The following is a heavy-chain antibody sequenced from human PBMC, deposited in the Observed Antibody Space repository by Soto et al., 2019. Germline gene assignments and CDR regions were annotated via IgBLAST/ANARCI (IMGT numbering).Heavy chain of an antibody. CDR1: GFTFTTNA. CDR3: AKSLRGIIIDFDY. J-gene: IGHJ4*02. Sequence: GGSLRLSCAASGFTFTTNAMSWVRQAPGKGLEWVSAISGSGGSTYYVDSVKGRFTISRDNSKNTLYLQMNGLRAEDTAVYYCAKSLRGIIIDFDYWGQGTQVTSPQ. D-gene: IGHD3-10*01. V-gene: IGHV3-23*01. CDR2: ISGSGGST.